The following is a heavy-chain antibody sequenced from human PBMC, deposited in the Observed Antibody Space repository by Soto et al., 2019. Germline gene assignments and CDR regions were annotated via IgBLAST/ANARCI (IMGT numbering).Heavy chain of an antibody. J-gene: IGHJ6*02. CDR2: ISGYDGNT. CDR1: AYTFTGFG. CDR3: ARDGGLGATGEYYYGMDV. D-gene: IGHD1-26*01. V-gene: IGHV1-18*01. Sequence: ASVKVSCKASAYTFTGFGISWVRQAPGQGLEWMGWISGYDGNTNYAQKLQGRVTMTTDTSTSTAYMELRSLRSDDTAVYYCARDGGLGATGEYYYGMDVWGQGTTVTVSS.